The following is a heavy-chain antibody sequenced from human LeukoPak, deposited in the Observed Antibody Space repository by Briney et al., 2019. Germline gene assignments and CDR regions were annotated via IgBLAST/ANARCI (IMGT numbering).Heavy chain of an antibody. D-gene: IGHD3-22*01. J-gene: IGHJ4*02. CDR2: IYYSGST. Sequence: SETLSLTCTVSGGSISSYYWSWIRQPPGKGLEWIGYIYYSGSTNYNPSLKSRVTISVDTSKNQFSLKLSSVTAADTAVYYCARTSYYYDSSGYYAYWGQGTLVTVSS. CDR3: ARTSYYYDSSGYYAY. CDR1: GGSISSYY. V-gene: IGHV4-59*01.